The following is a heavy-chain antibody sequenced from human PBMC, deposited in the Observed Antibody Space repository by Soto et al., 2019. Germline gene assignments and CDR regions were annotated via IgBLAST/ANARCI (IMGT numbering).Heavy chain of an antibody. CDR2: IIPIFGTA. V-gene: IGHV1-69*13. CDR1: GGTFSSYA. D-gene: IGHD6-6*01. CDR3: AAIAARYFDY. Sequence: ASVKVSCKASGGTFSSYAISSARQAPGQGLEWMGGIIPIFGTANYAQKFQGRVTITADESTSTAYMELSSLRSEDTAVYYCAAIAARYFDYWGQGTLVTVSS. J-gene: IGHJ4*02.